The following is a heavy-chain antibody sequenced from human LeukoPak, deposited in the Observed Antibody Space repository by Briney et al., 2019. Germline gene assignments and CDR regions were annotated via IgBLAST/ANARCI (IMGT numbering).Heavy chain of an antibody. D-gene: IGHD2-2*01. CDR2: IYHSGST. Sequence: SETLSLTCAVSGCSISSGYYWGWIRQPPGKGLEWIGSIYHSGSTYYNPSLRSRVTISVDTSKNQFSLKLSSVTAADTAVYYCAIGGYCSSTSCYEGFDPWGQGTLVTVSS. J-gene: IGHJ5*02. CDR1: GCSISSGYY. V-gene: IGHV4-38-2*01. CDR3: AIGGYCSSTSCYEGFDP.